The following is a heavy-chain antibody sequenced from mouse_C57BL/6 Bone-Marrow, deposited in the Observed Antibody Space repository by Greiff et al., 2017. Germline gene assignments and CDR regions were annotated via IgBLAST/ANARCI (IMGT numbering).Heavy chain of an antibody. CDR1: GYTFTSYW. J-gene: IGHJ2*01. Sequence: QVQLQQPGAELVKPGASVKMSCKASGYTFTSYWITWVKQRPGQGLEWIGDIYPTSGRTNYNEKFKSKAILTVDTSSNTAYMQHSSLTSEDSAVFACARSAPLGRSLDYWGRGTTLTVSS. CDR2: IYPTSGRT. D-gene: IGHD4-1*01. V-gene: IGHV1-55*01. CDR3: ARSAPLGRSLDY.